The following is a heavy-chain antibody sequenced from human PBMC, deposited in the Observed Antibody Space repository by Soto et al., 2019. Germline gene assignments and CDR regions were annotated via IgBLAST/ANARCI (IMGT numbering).Heavy chain of an antibody. J-gene: IGHJ4*02. CDR3: ARDPADYGGNAATIYYFDY. CDR2: ISYDGSNK. D-gene: IGHD4-17*01. V-gene: IGHV3-30-3*01. CDR1: GFTFSSYA. Sequence: GGSLRLSCAASGFTFSSYAMHWVRQAPGKGLEWVAVISYDGSNKYYADSVKGRFTISRDNSKNTLYLQMNSLRAEDTAVYYCARDPADYGGNAATIYYFDYWGQGTLVTVSS.